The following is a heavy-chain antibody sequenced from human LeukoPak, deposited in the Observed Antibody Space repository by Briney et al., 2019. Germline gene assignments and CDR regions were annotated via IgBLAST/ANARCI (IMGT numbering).Heavy chain of an antibody. CDR3: ARVPLAGFWSDYYRNWFDP. D-gene: IGHD3-3*01. J-gene: IGHJ5*02. V-gene: IGHV1-18*01. CDR2: ISAYNGNT. CDR1: GYTFTSYG. Sequence: ASVKVSCKASGYTFTSYGISWVRQAPGQGLGWMGWISAYNGNTNYAQKLQGRVTMTRNTSISTAYTELSSLRSEDTAVYYCARVPLAGFWSDYYRNWFDPWGQGTLVTVSS.